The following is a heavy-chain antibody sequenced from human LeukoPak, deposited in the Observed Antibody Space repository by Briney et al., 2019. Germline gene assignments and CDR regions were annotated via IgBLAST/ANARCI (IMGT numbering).Heavy chain of an antibody. D-gene: IGHD4-17*01. Sequence: PSETLSLTCTVSGGSISSYYWSWIRQPPGKGLEWIGYIYYSGSTNYNPSLKSRVTISVDTSKNQFSLKLSSVTAADTAVYYCARIDYGADYGMDVWGQGTTVTVSS. V-gene: IGHV4-59*12. CDR1: GGSISSYY. CDR3: ARIDYGADYGMDV. J-gene: IGHJ6*02. CDR2: IYYSGST.